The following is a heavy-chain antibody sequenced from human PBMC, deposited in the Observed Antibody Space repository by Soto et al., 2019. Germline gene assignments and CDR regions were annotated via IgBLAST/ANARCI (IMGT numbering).Heavy chain of an antibody. J-gene: IGHJ6*03. CDR2: FDPEDGET. D-gene: IGHD4-4*01. Sequence: ASVKVSCKVSGYTLTELSMHWVRQAPGKGLEWMGGFDPEDGETIYAQKFQGRVTMTEDTSTDTAYMELSSLRSEDTAVYYCATAGMTTVNYYYYMDVWGKGTTVTVSS. CDR1: GYTLTELS. V-gene: IGHV1-24*01. CDR3: ATAGMTTVNYYYYMDV.